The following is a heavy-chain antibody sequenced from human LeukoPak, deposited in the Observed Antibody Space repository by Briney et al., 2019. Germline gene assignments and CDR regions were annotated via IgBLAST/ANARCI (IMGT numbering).Heavy chain of an antibody. J-gene: IGHJ4*02. D-gene: IGHD2-15*01. CDR3: AKAPYCSGGSCYSGGDY. CDR1: GFTFSSYA. CDR2: ISGSGGST. V-gene: IGHV3-23*01. Sequence: PGGSLRLSCAASGFTFSSYAMSWVRQAPGKRLECVSAISGSGGSTYYADSVKGRFTISGDNSKNTLYLQMNSLRAEDTAVYYCAKAPYCSGGSCYSGGDYWGQGTLVTVSS.